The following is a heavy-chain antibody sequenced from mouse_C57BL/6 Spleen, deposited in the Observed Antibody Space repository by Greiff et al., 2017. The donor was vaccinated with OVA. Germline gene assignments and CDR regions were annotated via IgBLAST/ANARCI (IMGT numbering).Heavy chain of an antibody. CDR3: ARGREGCYGWYFDV. Sequence: VQLQQSGAELVMPGASVKMSCKASGYTFTSYWMHWVKQRPGQGLEWIGEIDPSDSYTNYNQKFKGKSTLTVDKSSSTAYMQLSSLTSEDSTVYYWARGREGCYGWYFDVWGTGTTVTVSS. D-gene: IGHD1-1*02. V-gene: IGHV1-69*01. J-gene: IGHJ1*03. CDR1: GYTFTSYW. CDR2: IDPSDSYT.